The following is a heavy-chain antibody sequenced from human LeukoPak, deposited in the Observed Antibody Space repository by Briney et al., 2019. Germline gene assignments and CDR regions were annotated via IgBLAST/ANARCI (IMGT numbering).Heavy chain of an antibody. Sequence: ASVKVSCKASGYTFTGQYMHWVRQAPGQGREWMGRINPKSGVTNYAQTLQGRVTMTRDTSSSTVYMELSRLTTDDTAVYFCARALRYDDSSGYYAYWGQGTLVTVSS. CDR3: ARALRYDDSSGYYAY. J-gene: IGHJ4*02. CDR1: GYTFTGQY. D-gene: IGHD3-22*01. CDR2: INPKSGVT. V-gene: IGHV1-2*06.